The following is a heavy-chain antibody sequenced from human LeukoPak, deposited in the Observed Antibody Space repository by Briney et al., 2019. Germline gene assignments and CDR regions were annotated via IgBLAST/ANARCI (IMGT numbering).Heavy chain of an antibody. D-gene: IGHD1-26*01. J-gene: IGHJ4*02. CDR1: GGSISSYY. Sequence: SETLSLTCTVSGGSISSYYWSWIRQPPGKGLEWIGCIYYSGSTNYNPSLKSRVTISVDTSKNQFSLKLSSVTAADTAVYYCAREVGSIEYWGQGTLVTVSS. V-gene: IGHV4-59*01. CDR3: AREVGSIEY. CDR2: IYYSGST.